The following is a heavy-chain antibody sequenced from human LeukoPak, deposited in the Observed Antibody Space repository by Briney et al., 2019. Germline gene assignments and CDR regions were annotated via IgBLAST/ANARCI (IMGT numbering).Heavy chain of an antibody. J-gene: IGHJ4*02. CDR1: GGSTSSGSHY. V-gene: IGHV4-39*01. CDR2: IYYSGTT. D-gene: IGHD6-13*01. Sequence: SETLSLTCTVSGGSTSSGSHYWGWIRQSPGKGLEWIGSIYYSGTTYYSPSLKSRVSISLDTSKDQFSLKLNSVTAADTAVYYCARQDLAVSGIDYWGQGTLVTVSS. CDR3: ARQDLAVSGIDY.